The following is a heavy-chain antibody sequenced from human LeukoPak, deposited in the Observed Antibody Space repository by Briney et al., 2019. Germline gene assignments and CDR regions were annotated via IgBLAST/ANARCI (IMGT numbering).Heavy chain of an antibody. Sequence: SETLSPTCTVSGVSISSFYWSWIRQPPGKGLEWIGYIYYSGSTNYNPSLKSRVTISVDTSKNQFSLKLSSVTAAHTAVYYCARQYYDILTGYLRIFDYWGQGTLVTVSS. CDR3: ARQYYDILTGYLRIFDY. J-gene: IGHJ4*02. CDR2: IYYSGST. CDR1: GVSISSFY. V-gene: IGHV4-59*08. D-gene: IGHD3-9*01.